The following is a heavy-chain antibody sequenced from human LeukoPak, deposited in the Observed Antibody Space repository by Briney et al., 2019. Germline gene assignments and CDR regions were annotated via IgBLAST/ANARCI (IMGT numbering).Heavy chain of an antibody. CDR3: AREGWPKDIVVVPAARSFDY. CDR1: GFTFSSYW. Sequence: GGSLRLSCAASGFTFSSYWMSWVRQAPGKGLEWVSYISSSSSTIYYADSVKGRFTISRDNAKNSLYLQMNSLRAADTAVYYCAREGWPKDIVVVPAARSFDYWGQGTLVTVSS. D-gene: IGHD2-2*01. V-gene: IGHV3-48*01. CDR2: ISSSSSTI. J-gene: IGHJ4*02.